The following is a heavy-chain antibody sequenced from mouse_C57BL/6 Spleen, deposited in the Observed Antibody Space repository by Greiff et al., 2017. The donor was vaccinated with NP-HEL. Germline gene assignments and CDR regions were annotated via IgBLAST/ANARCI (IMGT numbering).Heavy chain of an antibody. J-gene: IGHJ3*01. CDR1: GYTFTSYW. Sequence: QVQLQQSGAELVKPGASVKLSCKASGYTFTSYWMHWVKQRPGQGLEWIGMIHPNSGSTNYNEKFKSKATLTVDKSSSTAYMQLSSLTSEDSAVYYCICYYGSRYGFAYWGQGTLVTVSA. CDR3: ICYYGSRYGFAY. V-gene: IGHV1-64*01. CDR2: IHPNSGST. D-gene: IGHD1-1*01.